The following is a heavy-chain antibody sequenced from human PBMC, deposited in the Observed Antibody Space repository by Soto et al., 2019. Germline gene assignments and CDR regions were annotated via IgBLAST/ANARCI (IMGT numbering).Heavy chain of an antibody. V-gene: IGHV1-2*02. CDR1: GYTFTGYY. CDR2: INPNSGGT. J-gene: IGHJ4*02. D-gene: IGHD6-19*01. CDR3: ARTGSGWYSRRLLFDY. Sequence: ASMKVSCKASGYTFTGYYMHWVRQAPGQGLEWMGWINPNSGGTNYAQKFQGRVTMTRDTSISTAYMELSRLRSDDTAVYYCARTGSGWYSRRLLFDYWGQGTLVTVSS.